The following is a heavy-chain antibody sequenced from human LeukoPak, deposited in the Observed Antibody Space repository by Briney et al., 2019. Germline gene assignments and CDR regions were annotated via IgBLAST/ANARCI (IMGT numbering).Heavy chain of an antibody. CDR2: IIPILGIA. J-gene: IGHJ6*02. CDR3: ARAEVLDYGSGSYSMDV. D-gene: IGHD3-10*01. V-gene: IGHV1-69*04. CDR1: GGTFSSYA. Sequence: ASVKVSCKASGGTFSSYAISWVRQAPGQGLEWMGRIIPILGIANYAQEFQGRVTITADKSTSTAYMELSSLRSEDTAVYYCARAEVLDYGSGSYSMDVWGQGTTVTVSS.